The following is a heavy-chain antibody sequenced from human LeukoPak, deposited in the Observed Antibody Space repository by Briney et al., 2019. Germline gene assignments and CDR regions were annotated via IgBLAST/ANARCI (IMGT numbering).Heavy chain of an antibody. CDR1: GFTFSSSA. CDR3: ARGEYASSWLLDY. Sequence: GRSLRLSCAASGFTFSSSALHWVRQAPGKGLEWVAIMSYDGKNKYYADSVRGRFSISRDNSKNTLYLQMNSLRAEDTAVYHCARGEYASSWLLDYWGQGTLVTVSS. CDR2: MSYDGKNK. J-gene: IGHJ4*02. V-gene: IGHV3-30*04. D-gene: IGHD3-9*01.